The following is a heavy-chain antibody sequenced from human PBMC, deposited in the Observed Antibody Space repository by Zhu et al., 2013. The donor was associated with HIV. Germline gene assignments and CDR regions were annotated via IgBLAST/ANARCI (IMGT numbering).Heavy chain of an antibody. Sequence: QVQLVQSGAEVKKPGASVKVSCKVSGFSLSDLSIHWVRQAPGKGLEWMGTSDPEDGDAIYAQKFQGRVTMTGDTPTDTVYMELSSLRSEDTAVYYCATDLTVVTAAEDFFYGLDVWGQGTTVTVSS. CDR3: ATDLTVVTAAEDFFYGLDV. D-gene: IGHD6-13*01. J-gene: IGHJ6*02. CDR1: GFSLSDLS. V-gene: IGHV1-24*01. CDR2: SDPEDGDA.